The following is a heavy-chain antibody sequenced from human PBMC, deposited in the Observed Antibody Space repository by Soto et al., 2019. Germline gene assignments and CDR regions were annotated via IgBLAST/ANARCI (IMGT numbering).Heavy chain of an antibody. CDR2: IYHSGST. CDR3: ARVVLWFGELTPYYFDY. J-gene: IGHJ4*02. Sequence: PSETLSLTCAVSGGSISSGGYSWSWIREPAGKGLEWIGYIYHSGSTYYNPSLKSRVTISVDRSKNQFSLKLSSVTAAETAVYYCARVVLWFGELTPYYFDYWGQGTLVTVSS. CDR1: GGSISSGGYS. V-gene: IGHV4-30-2*01. D-gene: IGHD3-10*01.